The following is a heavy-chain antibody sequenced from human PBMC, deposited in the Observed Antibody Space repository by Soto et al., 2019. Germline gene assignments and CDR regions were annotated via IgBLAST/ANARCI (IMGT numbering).Heavy chain of an antibody. CDR2: ISGSGGST. CDR1: GFTFSNYA. CDR3: ATYSGNYERYGVYYGMDV. J-gene: IGHJ6*02. Sequence: VGSLRLSCAASGFTFSNYAISWVRQAPGKGLEWVSSISGSGGSTYYADSVKGRFTISRDNSKNTLYLQMNSLRAEDTAVYYCATYSGNYERYGVYYGMDVWGQGTTVTVSS. D-gene: IGHD1-26*01. V-gene: IGHV3-23*01.